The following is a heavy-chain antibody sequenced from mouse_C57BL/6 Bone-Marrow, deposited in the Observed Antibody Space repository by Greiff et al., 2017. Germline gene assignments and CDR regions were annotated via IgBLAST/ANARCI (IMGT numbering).Heavy chain of an antibody. Sequence: VQLQQSGPELVKPGASVKIPCKASGYTFTDYNMDWVKQSHGKSLEWIGDINPNNGGTIYNQKFKGKATLTVDKSSSTAYMELRSLTAEDTAVYYCARRNWAGFAYWGQGTLVTVSA. CDR1: GYTFTDYN. CDR3: ARRNWAGFAY. CDR2: INPNNGGT. J-gene: IGHJ3*01. D-gene: IGHD4-1*01. V-gene: IGHV1-18*01.